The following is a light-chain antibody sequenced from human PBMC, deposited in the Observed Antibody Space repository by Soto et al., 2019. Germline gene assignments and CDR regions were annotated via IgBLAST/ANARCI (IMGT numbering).Light chain of an antibody. CDR1: SIDVGSYNL. CDR2: EVS. Sequence: QSVLTQPASVSGSPGQSITISCPGTSIDVGSYNLVSWYQQHPGKAPKLMIYEVSKRPSGVSNRFSGSKSGNTASLTISGLQAEDEADYYCCSYAGSSNSFYVFGTGTKVTGL. J-gene: IGLJ1*01. CDR3: CSYAGSSNSFYV. V-gene: IGLV2-23*02.